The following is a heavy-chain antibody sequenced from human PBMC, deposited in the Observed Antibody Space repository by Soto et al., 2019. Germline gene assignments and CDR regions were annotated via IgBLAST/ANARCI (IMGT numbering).Heavy chain of an antibody. CDR3: ARDFALGLRNY. J-gene: IGHJ4*02. V-gene: IGHV1-3*01. CDR2: INAGNGNT. Sequence: ASVKVSCKASGYTFSSYAMHWVRQAPGQRLEWMGWINAGNGNTKYSQKFQGRVTITRDTSASTAYMELSSLRSEDTAVYYCARDFALGLRNYWGQGTLVTVSS. D-gene: IGHD1-7*01. CDR1: GYTFSSYA.